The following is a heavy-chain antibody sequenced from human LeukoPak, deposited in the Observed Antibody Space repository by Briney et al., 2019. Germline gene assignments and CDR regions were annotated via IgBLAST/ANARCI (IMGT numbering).Heavy chain of an antibody. Sequence: PGRSLRLSCAASGFNFGEYAMHWVRQAPGKGLEWVAFISYDEKNKYYADSVKGRFTISRDISKNTLFLQMNSLRAEDTALYYCTRESPMDTSYPLGYWGQGTPVTVSS. D-gene: IGHD5-18*01. CDR1: GFNFGEYA. V-gene: IGHV3-30*04. J-gene: IGHJ4*02. CDR2: ISYDEKNK. CDR3: TRESPMDTSYPLGY.